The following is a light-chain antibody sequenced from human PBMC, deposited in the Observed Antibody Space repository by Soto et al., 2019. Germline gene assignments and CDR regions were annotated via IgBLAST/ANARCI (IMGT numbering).Light chain of an antibody. Sequence: EIVMTQSPATLSVSPGERATLSCRAGQGVTTNFAWYQKKSGQSPRLLIYDVSIRATGVPARFSATGSETDFNLTISGLQSEDSTVYLCQQYNNWTFSFGQGTRVEIK. CDR3: QQYNNWTFS. J-gene: IGKJ5*01. CDR1: QGVTTN. CDR2: DVS. V-gene: IGKV3-15*01.